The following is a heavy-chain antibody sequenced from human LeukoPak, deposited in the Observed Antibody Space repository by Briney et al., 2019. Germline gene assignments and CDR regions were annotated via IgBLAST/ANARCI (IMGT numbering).Heavy chain of an antibody. V-gene: IGHV4-59*01. CDR3: ARDKEDSDDYYGMDV. D-gene: IGHD1-26*01. CDR1: GASNSSYY. Sequence: PSETLSLTCTVSGASNSSYYWSWIRQPPGKGLEWIGYIYYSGSTNYNPSLKSRVTISVDTSKNQFSLKLSSVTAADTAVYYCARDKEDSDDYYGMDVWGQGTTVTVSS. J-gene: IGHJ6*02. CDR2: IYYSGST.